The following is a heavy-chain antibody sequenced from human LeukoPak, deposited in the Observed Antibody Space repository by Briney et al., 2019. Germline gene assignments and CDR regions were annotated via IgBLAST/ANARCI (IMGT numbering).Heavy chain of an antibody. J-gene: IGHJ4*02. CDR2: IWYDGSSK. Sequence: PGGSLRLSCAASGFSFSAYGVHWVRQAPGKGLEWVAVIWYDGSSKDYADSVKGRFTFSRDNSKNTPYLQMNSLTVEDTAVYYCARSQSSSLIDYWGQGTLVTVSS. V-gene: IGHV3-33*01. D-gene: IGHD6-13*01. CDR1: GFSFSAYG. CDR3: ARSQSSSLIDY.